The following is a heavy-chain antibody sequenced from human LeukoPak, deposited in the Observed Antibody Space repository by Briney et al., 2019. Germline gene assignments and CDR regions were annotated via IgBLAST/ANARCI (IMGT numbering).Heavy chain of an antibody. CDR1: GGSISSGGYY. V-gene: IGHV4-31*03. D-gene: IGHD6-13*01. Sequence: SETLSLTCTVSGGSISSGGYYWSWIRQHPRKGLEWIGYVYYSGTYYSPSLNSRVTISIDTSKNQFSLKLSSVTAADTAVYYCAREHSSSSWFDPWGQGTLVTVSS. CDR3: AREHSSSSWFDP. CDR2: VYYSGT. J-gene: IGHJ5*02.